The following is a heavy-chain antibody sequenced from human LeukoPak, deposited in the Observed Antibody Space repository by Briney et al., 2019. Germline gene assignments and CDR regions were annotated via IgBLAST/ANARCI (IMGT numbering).Heavy chain of an antibody. CDR1: GFTISSYA. V-gene: IGHV3-30*14. J-gene: IGHJ3*01. Sequence: GGSQRLSCAASGFTISSYAMHWVRQAPGKGLEWVAVISYDGSNKYYADSVKSRFTISRDNSKNTLYLQMNSLRAEDTAVYYCTRVGEDDTFDLWGQGTMVTVSS. D-gene: IGHD3-16*01. CDR3: TRVGEDDTFDL. CDR2: ISYDGSNK.